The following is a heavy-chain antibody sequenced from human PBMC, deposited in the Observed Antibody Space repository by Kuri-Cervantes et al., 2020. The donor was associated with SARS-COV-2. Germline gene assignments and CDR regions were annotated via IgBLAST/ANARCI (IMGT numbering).Heavy chain of an antibody. Sequence: RFSCAASGVTSDDYAMHWVRQAPGKGLEWVTGISWISGSIGSADSVKGRFTISRDNAKNSLYLQMNSLRAEATALYFCAKDMGTIFVLVIESGYGMDVWGQGTTVTVSS. CDR3: AKDMGTIFVLVIESGYGMDV. D-gene: IGHD3-3*01. CDR1: GVTSDDYA. V-gene: IGHV3-9*02. J-gene: IGHJ6*02. CDR2: ISWISGSI.